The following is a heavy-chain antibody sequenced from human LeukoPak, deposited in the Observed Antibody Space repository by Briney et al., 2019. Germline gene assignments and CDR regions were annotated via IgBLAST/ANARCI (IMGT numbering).Heavy chain of an antibody. CDR2: INHSGST. Sequence: SETLSLTCAVYGGSFSGYYWSWIRQPPGKGLEWIGEINHSGSTNYNPSLKSRVTISVDTSKNQFSLKLRSVTAADTAVYYCARENDGYTDAFDIWGQGTMVTVSS. CDR1: GGSFSGYY. D-gene: IGHD5-24*01. V-gene: IGHV4-34*01. J-gene: IGHJ3*02. CDR3: ARENDGYTDAFDI.